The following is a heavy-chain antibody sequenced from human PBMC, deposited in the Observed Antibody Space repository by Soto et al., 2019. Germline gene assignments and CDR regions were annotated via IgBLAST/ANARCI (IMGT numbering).Heavy chain of an antibody. CDR1: GFTFSSYA. CDR2: ISASGGAT. J-gene: IGHJ4*02. CDR3: AKEDEAGSRYRGALEH. D-gene: IGHD1-26*01. V-gene: IGHV3-23*01. Sequence: PGRSLRLSCVASGFTFSSYAMSWVRQAPGKGLEWVAAISASGGATLHADSVKGRFTISRDNPKNTLHLQMNSLRAEDTAVYYCAKEDEAGSRYRGALEHSGQGNHVTVSS.